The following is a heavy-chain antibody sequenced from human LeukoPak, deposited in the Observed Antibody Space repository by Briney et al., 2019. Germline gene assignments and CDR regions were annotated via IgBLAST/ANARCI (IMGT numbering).Heavy chain of an antibody. CDR3: TRQRPQTGSFDY. Sequence: GGSLRLSCAASGFSYSDSPMLGLRDASGKGVEWVDRVRDRDNSYETRYAASVEGRFTISRDDSENTAYLQMNSLIIEDTAVYYCTRQRPQTGSFDYWGQGVLVTVSS. CDR1: GFSYSDSP. D-gene: IGHD1-26*01. V-gene: IGHV3-73*01. J-gene: IGHJ4*02. CDR2: VRDRDNSYET.